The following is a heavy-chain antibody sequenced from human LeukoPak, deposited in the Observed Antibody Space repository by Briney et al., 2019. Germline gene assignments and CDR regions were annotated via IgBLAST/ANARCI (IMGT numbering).Heavy chain of an antibody. CDR1: GRSFSGYY. V-gene: IGHV4-34*01. J-gene: IGHJ5*02. CDR2: INHSGST. D-gene: IGHD4-17*01. Sequence: PSETLSLTCAVYGRSFSGYYWSWIRQPPGKGLEWVGEINHSGSTNYNPSLKSRVTISVDTSKNQFSLKLSSVTAADTAVYYCARRAATVTINWFDPWGQGTLVTVSS. CDR3: ARRAATVTINWFDP.